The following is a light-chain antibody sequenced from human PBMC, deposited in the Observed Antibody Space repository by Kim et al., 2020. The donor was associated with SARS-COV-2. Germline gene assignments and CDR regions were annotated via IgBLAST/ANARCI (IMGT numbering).Light chain of an antibody. V-gene: IGLV2-14*03. J-gene: IGLJ1*01. CDR3: SSYTTTTTIVFV. Sequence: INISCTGTTSDVGGYNSVSWYQQPPGKAPTLIIFDVTNRPSGVSPRFSGSKSGNTASLPISGLQAEDEAHYYCSSYTTTTTIVFVFGSGTKVTVL. CDR1: TSDVGGYNS. CDR2: DVT.